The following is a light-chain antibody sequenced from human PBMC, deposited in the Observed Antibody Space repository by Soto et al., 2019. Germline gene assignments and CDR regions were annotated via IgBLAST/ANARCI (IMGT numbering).Light chain of an antibody. Sequence: QSALTQPASVSGFPGQSITISCTGTSNDVGGYNYVSWFQQHPGKAPKLMIYEVNNRPSGVSNRFSGSKSGNTASLTISGLQAEDEVHYYCSSYTGTSTLVFGGGTKVTVL. CDR2: EVN. J-gene: IGLJ3*02. CDR1: SNDVGGYNY. V-gene: IGLV2-14*01. CDR3: SSYTGTSTLV.